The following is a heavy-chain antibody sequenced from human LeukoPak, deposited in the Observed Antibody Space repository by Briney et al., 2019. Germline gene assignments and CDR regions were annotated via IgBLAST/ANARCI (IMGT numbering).Heavy chain of an antibody. J-gene: IGHJ6*02. D-gene: IGHD6-13*01. CDR2: ISSSSSTI. CDR1: GFTFSSYS. CDR3: ASGPGSSWLYYYYYYGMDV. Sequence: PGGSLRLSCAASGFTFSSYSMNWVRQAPGKGLEWVSYISSSSSTIYYADSVKGRFTISRDNAKNSLYLQMNSLRAEDTAVYYCASGPGSSWLYYYYYYGMDVWGQGTTVTVSS. V-gene: IGHV3-48*01.